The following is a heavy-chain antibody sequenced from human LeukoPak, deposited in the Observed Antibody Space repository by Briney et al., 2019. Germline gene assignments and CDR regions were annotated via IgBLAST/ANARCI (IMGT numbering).Heavy chain of an antibody. J-gene: IGHJ5*02. CDR2: IHTSGNT. Sequence: SETLSLTCNVSSDSINRYYWSWIRQPAGKGLEWIGRIHTSGNTDYNPSPKSRVTMSVGTSRNQFSLKLTSVTAADTAVYYCAREVAEWFDPWGQGTLVTVSS. CDR3: AREVAEWFDP. CDR1: SDSINRYY. V-gene: IGHV4-4*07.